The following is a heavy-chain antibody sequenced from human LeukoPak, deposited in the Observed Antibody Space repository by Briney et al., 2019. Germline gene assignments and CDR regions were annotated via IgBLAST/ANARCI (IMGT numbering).Heavy chain of an antibody. V-gene: IGHV3-21*01. CDR3: ARDGPTGAFDI. D-gene: IGHD4-17*01. CDR1: GFTFSTYN. CDR2: ISVGSSFI. Sequence: GGSLRLSCAASGFTFSTYNMNWVRQAPGKGLEWVSSISVGSSFIYYADSVRGRFTISRDNAKNSLYLQMNSLRAEDTAVFYCARDGPTGAFDIWGQGTMVTVSS. J-gene: IGHJ3*02.